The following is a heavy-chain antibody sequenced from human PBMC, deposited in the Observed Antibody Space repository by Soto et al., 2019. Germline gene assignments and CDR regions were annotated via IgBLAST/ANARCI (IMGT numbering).Heavy chain of an antibody. CDR2: ISANGGST. CDR3: AKDRLAGNFDY. Sequence: GGSLRLSCAASGFTFNNYAMNWVRQAPGKGLEWVATISANGGSTYYAESVKGRFTISRDNSKNTLYLQMNGLRVEDTAVYYCAKDRLAGNFDYWGQGTQVTVSS. CDR1: GFTFNNYA. J-gene: IGHJ4*02. V-gene: IGHV3-23*01.